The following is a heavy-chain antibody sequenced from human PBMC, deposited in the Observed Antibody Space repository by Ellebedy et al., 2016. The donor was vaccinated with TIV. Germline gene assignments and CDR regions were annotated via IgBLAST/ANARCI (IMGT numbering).Heavy chain of an antibody. Sequence: MPSETLSLTCNVPGGSISSYYWSWIRQPPGKGLEWIGYIYYSGSTNYNPSLKSRVTISVDTSKNQFSLKLSSVTAADTAVYYCARHPSVVRGIMVWGQGTLVTVSS. J-gene: IGHJ4*02. V-gene: IGHV4-59*08. CDR3: ARHPSVVRGIMV. CDR2: IYYSGST. CDR1: GGSISSYY. D-gene: IGHD3-10*01.